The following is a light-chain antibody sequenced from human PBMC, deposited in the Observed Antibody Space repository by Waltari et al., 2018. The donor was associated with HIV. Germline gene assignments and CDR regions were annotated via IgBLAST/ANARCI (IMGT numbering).Light chain of an antibody. CDR1: SRDVGDTNY. CDR2: DVS. Sequence: QSALTQPRSVSGSLGPSVTIACTGTSRDVGDTNYDSWYQQHPGTSPKLMIYDVSKRPSGVPARFSGSKSGNTASLTISGLQAEDEADYYCCSYAGSYTLVFGGGTKLTVL. J-gene: IGLJ2*01. V-gene: IGLV2-11*01. CDR3: CSYAGSYTLV.